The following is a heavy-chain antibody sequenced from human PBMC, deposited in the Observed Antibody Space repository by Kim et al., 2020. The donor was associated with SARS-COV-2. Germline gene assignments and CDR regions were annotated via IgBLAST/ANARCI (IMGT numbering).Heavy chain of an antibody. Sequence: GGSLRLSCEASGFIFSDYSMSWIRQAPGKGLEWISYISNSGNTIYYGDSVKGRFTVSRDNAKNLLYLQMDSLRDEDTAVYYCARDFYFGKFLGNWFDRWGQGILVTVSS. CDR3: ARDFYFGKFLGNWFDR. J-gene: IGHJ5*02. D-gene: IGHD7-27*01. V-gene: IGHV3-11*04. CDR1: GFIFSDYS. CDR2: ISNSGNTI.